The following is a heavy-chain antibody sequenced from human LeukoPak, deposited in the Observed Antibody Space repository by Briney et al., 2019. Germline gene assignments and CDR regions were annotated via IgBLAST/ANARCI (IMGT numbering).Heavy chain of an antibody. V-gene: IGHV1-46*01. Sequence: ASVKVSCEASGYTFTSYYMHWVRQAPGQGLEWMGIINPSGGSTSYAQKFQGRVPMTRDTSTSTVYMELSSLTSEDTAVYYCARDMYYDSSGYPLDYWGQGTLVTVSS. CDR1: GYTFTSYY. D-gene: IGHD3-22*01. CDR2: INPSGGST. J-gene: IGHJ4*02. CDR3: ARDMYYDSSGYPLDY.